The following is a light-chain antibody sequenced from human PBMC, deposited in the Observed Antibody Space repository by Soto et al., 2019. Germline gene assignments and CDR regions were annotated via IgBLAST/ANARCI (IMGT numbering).Light chain of an antibody. CDR2: GNS. CDR1: SSNIGAGYD. Sequence: QSVLTQPPSVSGAPGQRVTISFTGSSSNIGAGYDVHWYQQLPGTAPKLLIYGNSNRPSGVPDRFSGSKSGTSDSLAITGLQAEDEADYYCQSYDSSLSVVFGGGTKLPVL. CDR3: QSYDSSLSVV. J-gene: IGLJ2*01. V-gene: IGLV1-40*01.